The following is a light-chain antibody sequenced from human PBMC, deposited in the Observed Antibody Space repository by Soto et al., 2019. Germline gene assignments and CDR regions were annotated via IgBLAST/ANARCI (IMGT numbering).Light chain of an antibody. J-gene: IGLJ1*01. CDR3: QSADSSGTYRV. CDR1: ALPKQY. Sequence: SYELTQPLSVSVSPGQTARITCSGDALPKQYAYWYQQKPGQAPVLVMSKDSERPSGIPERFSGSSSGTTVTLTISGVQAEDEADYYCQSADSSGTYRVFGTGTKVTVL. CDR2: KDS. V-gene: IGLV3-25*03.